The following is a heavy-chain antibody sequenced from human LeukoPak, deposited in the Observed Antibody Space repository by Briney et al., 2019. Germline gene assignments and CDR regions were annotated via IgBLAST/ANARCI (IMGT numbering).Heavy chain of an antibody. Sequence: GGSLRLSCAASGFTFNSYAMSWVRRAPEKGLEWVATISGSGGGTYYADSVKGRFTISRDDSKNTLYLQMNSLRAEDTAVYYCAKDLGRCRNNYFDYWGQGTLVTVSS. CDR1: GFTFNSYA. V-gene: IGHV3-23*01. CDR3: AKDLGRCRNNYFDY. J-gene: IGHJ4*02. D-gene: IGHD1-26*01. CDR2: ISGSGGGT.